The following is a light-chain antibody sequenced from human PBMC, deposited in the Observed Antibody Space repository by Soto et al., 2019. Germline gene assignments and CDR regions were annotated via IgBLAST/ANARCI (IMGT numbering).Light chain of an antibody. J-gene: IGKJ3*01. Sequence: EIVLTQSPGTLSLPPGERGTLSCRANQSLGSAYLAWYQQKPGQAPRLLIHGASSRAAAIPDRFSGSGSGTDFTLTISNLEPEDFAVYYCQQYAASPFTFGPGTKVDAK. CDR1: QSLGSAY. CDR2: GAS. V-gene: IGKV3-20*01. CDR3: QQYAASPFT.